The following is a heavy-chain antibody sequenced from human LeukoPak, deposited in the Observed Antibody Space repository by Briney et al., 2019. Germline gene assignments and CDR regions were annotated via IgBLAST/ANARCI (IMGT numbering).Heavy chain of an antibody. J-gene: IGHJ4*02. Sequence: SETLSLTCAVSGGSISSSNWWSWVRQPPGKGLEWIGEIYHSGSTNYNPSLKSRVTISVDKSKNQFSLKLSSVTAADTAVHYCARVKFSGYYYDYFDYWGQGTLVTVSS. CDR2: IYHSGST. CDR1: GGSISSSNW. CDR3: ARVKFSGYYYDYFDY. V-gene: IGHV4-4*02. D-gene: IGHD3-22*01.